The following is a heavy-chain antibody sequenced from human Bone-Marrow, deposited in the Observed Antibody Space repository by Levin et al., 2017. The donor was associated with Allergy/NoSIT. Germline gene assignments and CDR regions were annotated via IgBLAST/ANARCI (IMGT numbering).Heavy chain of an antibody. D-gene: IGHD6-19*01. CDR2: ITSSSSPI. CDR3: ATSAWDY. J-gene: IGHJ4*02. CDR1: GFTFSNYN. V-gene: IGHV3-48*01. Sequence: ETLSLTCAASGFTFSNYNMNWVRQTPGKGLEWLSYITSSSSPIYYADSVLGRFTISRDNAKNSLYLQMNSLRAEDTAVYYCATSAWDYWGQGTLVTVSS.